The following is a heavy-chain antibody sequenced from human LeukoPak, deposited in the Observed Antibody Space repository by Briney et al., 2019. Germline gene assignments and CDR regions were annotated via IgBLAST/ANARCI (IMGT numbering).Heavy chain of an antibody. CDR1: GYTFSGYY. D-gene: IGHD2-2*01. J-gene: IGHJ6*02. CDR2: INPNSGGT. Sequence: ASVKVSCKASGYTFSGYYMHWVRLAPGQGLEWMGRINPNSGGTNYAQKFQDRVTMTRDTSISTAYMEVSRLRSDDTAVYYCAREYCSSTSCYYYDMDVWGQGTTVTVSS. CDR3: AREYCSSTSCYYYDMDV. V-gene: IGHV1-2*06.